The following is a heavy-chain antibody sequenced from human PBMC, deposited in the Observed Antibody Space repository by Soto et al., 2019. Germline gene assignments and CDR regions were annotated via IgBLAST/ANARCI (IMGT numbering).Heavy chain of an antibody. D-gene: IGHD1-26*01. V-gene: IGHV1-3*01. J-gene: IGHJ4*02. Sequence: ASVKVSCKASGYTFTSYAMHWVRQAPGQRLEWMGWINAGNGNTKYSQKFQGRVTITRDTSASTAYMELRSLRSDDTAVYYCARAYSGNYCDYWGQGTLVTVSA. CDR3: ARAYSGNYCDY. CDR1: GYTFTSYA. CDR2: INAGNGNT.